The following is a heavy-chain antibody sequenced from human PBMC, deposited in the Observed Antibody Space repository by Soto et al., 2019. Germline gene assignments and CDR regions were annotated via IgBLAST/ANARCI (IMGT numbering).Heavy chain of an antibody. J-gene: IGHJ6*02. CDR1: GFTFSSYS. V-gene: IGHV3-48*02. CDR3: AREGRDTAMVTDYYYGMDV. D-gene: IGHD5-18*01. Sequence: LRLSCAASGFTFSSYSMNWVRQAPGKGLEWVSYISSSSSTTYYADSVKGRFTISRDNAKNSLYLQMNSLRDEDTAVYYCAREGRDTAMVTDYYYGMDVWGQGTTVTVSS. CDR2: ISSSSSTT.